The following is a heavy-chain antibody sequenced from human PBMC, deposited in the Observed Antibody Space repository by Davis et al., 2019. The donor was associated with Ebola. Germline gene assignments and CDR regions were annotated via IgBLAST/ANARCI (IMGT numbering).Heavy chain of an antibody. CDR2: INPSGGST. D-gene: IGHD3-22*01. CDR1: GYTFTSYY. V-gene: IGHV1-46*01. CDR3: ATTRTRTPFGLRLANYDSSGYPFDY. Sequence: ASVKVSCKASGYTFTSYYMHWVRQAPGQGLEWMGIINPSGGSTSYAQKFQGRVTMTRDTSTSTVYMELSSLRSEDTAVYYCATTRTRTPFGLRLANYDSSGYPFDYWGQGTLVTVSS. J-gene: IGHJ4*02.